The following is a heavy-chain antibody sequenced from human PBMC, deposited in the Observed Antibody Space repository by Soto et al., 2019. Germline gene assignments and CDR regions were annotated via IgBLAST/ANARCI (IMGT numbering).Heavy chain of an antibody. CDR3: ASTKGSDFWSGYIEYTDNWFDP. CDR1: GFTFSSYS. Sequence: GGSLRLSCAASGFTFSSYSMNWVRQAPGKGLEWVSYISSSSSTIYYADSVKGRFTISRDNAKNSLYLQMNSLRDEDTAVYYCASTKGSDFWSGYIEYTDNWFDPWGQGTLVTVYS. CDR2: ISSSSSTI. D-gene: IGHD3-3*01. V-gene: IGHV3-48*02. J-gene: IGHJ5*02.